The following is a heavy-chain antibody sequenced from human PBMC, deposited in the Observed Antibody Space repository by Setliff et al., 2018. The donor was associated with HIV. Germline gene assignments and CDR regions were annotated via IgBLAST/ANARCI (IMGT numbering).Heavy chain of an antibody. CDR1: GFTLRNYA. D-gene: IGHD6-13*01. V-gene: IGHV3-20*04. Sequence: PGGSLRLSCAATGFTLRNYAMSWVRQAPGKGLEWVSGINWNGGSTRYADSVKGRFTISRNNAKKSLYLQMNSLRAEDTALYYCARDTPYSSSWFHWFDPWGQGTLVTVSS. J-gene: IGHJ5*02. CDR3: ARDTPYSSSWFHWFDP. CDR2: INWNGGST.